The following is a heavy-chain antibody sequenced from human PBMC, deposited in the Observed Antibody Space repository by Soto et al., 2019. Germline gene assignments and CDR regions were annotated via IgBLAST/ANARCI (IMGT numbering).Heavy chain of an antibody. V-gene: IGHV3-33*08. J-gene: IGHJ4*02. CDR1: GFTFSTYE. CDR3: ARGPLHF. Sequence: PGGSLRLSCAASGFTFSTYEFNWVRQAPGKGLEWVAVIWYDGSNKYYADSVKGRFTISRDNSKNTLYLQMNSLRAEDTAVYYCARGPLHFWGQGTLVTAPQ. CDR2: IWYDGSNK.